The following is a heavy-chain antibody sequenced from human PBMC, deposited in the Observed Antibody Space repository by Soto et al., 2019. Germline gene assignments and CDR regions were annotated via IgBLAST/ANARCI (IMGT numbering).Heavy chain of an antibody. Sequence: SETLSLTCTVSGGSISSSSYYWGWIRQPPGKGLEWIGSIYYSGSTNYNPSLKSRVAMSLDTSRDQFSLKLSSVTAADTAVYYCTRGPPRVQWFDPWGLGTLVTVSS. CDR2: IYYSGST. CDR1: GGSISSSSYY. J-gene: IGHJ5*02. CDR3: TRGPPRVQWFDP. V-gene: IGHV4-39*07.